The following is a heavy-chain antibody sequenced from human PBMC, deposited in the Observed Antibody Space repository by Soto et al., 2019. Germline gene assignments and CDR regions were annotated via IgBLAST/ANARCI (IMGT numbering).Heavy chain of an antibody. D-gene: IGHD2-21*01. Sequence: EVQLVESGGDLVQPGGSLRLSCVGSGFTFSSYGMNWVRQGPGKGLEWLSSISKSGTTTYYADSVRGRFTISRDNAKNSVMLQMNAWGTGDMVFYYWRRDGFCFIPGCSFLPDFWGQGTRLTAS. V-gene: IGHV3-48*03. J-gene: IGHJ4*03. CDR3: RRDGFCFIPGCSFLPDF. CDR2: ISKSGTTT. CDR1: GFTFSSYG.